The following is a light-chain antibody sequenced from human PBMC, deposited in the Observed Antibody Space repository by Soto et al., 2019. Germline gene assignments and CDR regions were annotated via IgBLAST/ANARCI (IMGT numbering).Light chain of an antibody. V-gene: IGKV1-5*01. CDR3: LRYNAFPQT. CDR1: QSMNDW. J-gene: IGKJ1*01. CDR2: DAS. Sequence: GDRVTITCRASQSMNDWLAWYQQKPGKAPKVLIYDASSLQSGVPSRFSGSGSGTEFTLTIDSLQPDDVATYYCLRYNAFPQTFGQGTKVDIK.